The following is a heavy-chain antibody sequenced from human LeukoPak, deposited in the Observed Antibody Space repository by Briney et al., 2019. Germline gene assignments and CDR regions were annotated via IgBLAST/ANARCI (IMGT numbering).Heavy chain of an antibody. CDR1: GGSISSYY. V-gene: IGHV4-59*01. CDR3: ARSVLLWFGVFDP. CDR2: IYYSGST. Sequence: SETLSLTCTVSGGSISSYYRSWIRQPPGKGLEWIGYIYYSGSTNYHPSLMSRVTISVDTSKNQFSLKLSAVTAADTAVYYCARSVLLWFGVFDPWGQGTLVTVSS. J-gene: IGHJ5*02. D-gene: IGHD3-10*01.